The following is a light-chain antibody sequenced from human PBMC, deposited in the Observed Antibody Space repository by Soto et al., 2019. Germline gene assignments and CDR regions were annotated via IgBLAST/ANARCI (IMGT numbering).Light chain of an antibody. CDR2: EVI. Sequence: ALTQPPSASGSPGQSVTISCTGTSSDVGAYNYVSWYQQHPGKAPKLMIYEVIKRPSGVPDRFSASKSGNTASLTVSGLQAEDEADYYCSSYGGSNNFFVFGTGTKLTVL. J-gene: IGLJ1*01. CDR3: SSYGGSNNFFV. V-gene: IGLV2-8*01. CDR1: SSDVGAYNY.